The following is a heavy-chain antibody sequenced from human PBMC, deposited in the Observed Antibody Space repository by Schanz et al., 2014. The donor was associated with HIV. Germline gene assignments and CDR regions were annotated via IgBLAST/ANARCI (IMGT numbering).Heavy chain of an antibody. D-gene: IGHD6-13*01. V-gene: IGHV3-30*19. J-gene: IGHJ4*02. CDR2: ISYEGSKR. Sequence: QEQLVESGGGVVQPGKSLRLSCAASGFTFRNFGMHWVRQAPGKGLEWVTLISYEGSKRYYADSVKGRFTVSRDNTKNTLYLQMNSLTPEDTAVYYCARDAEGSWKWGYFDYGGQGILVTVSS. CDR3: ARDAEGSWKWGYFDY. CDR1: GFTFRNFG.